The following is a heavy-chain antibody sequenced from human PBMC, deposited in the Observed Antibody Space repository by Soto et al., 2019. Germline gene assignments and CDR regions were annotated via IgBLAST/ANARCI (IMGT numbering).Heavy chain of an antibody. CDR2: VYWDEDK. CDR1: GFSLSTTGVG. D-gene: IGHD6-13*01. J-gene: IGHJ5*02. Sequence: QITLKESGPTLVKPTQTLTLTCSFSGFSLSTTGVGVAWIRQPPGKALEWLALVYWDEDKRYNPSLQRRLTITKDPSKNQVVLTMTNMDPVDTATYYCAHSVAAAGPLATWGQGTLVTVSS. V-gene: IGHV2-5*02. CDR3: AHSVAAAGPLAT.